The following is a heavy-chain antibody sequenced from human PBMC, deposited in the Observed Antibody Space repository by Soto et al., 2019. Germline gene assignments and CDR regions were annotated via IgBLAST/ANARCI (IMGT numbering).Heavy chain of an antibody. CDR2: MFRSGST. D-gene: IGHD2-2*01. CDR3: ARGHIGVVPTVGGLDL. V-gene: IGHV4-38-2*02. J-gene: IGHJ5*02. Sequence: WLQQPPARGRRWIGSMFRSGSTHYTPTHKSRVIISVATSKNHFSLRLSSVTASDTVVYCCARGHIGVVPTVGGLDLWGQGTLVTVSS.